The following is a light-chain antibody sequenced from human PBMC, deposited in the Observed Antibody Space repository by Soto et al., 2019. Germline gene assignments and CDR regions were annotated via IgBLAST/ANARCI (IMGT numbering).Light chain of an antibody. V-gene: IGLV2-8*01. CDR2: EVY. CDR1: SSDVGGYNY. CDR3: SSYVGTNSYV. Sequence: QSALTQPPSASGSPGQSVTISCTGTSSDVGGYNYVSWYQQHPGKAPKLIIYEVYKRPSGVPDRFSGSKSGNTAALTVSGLQAEDEADYYCSSYVGTNSYVFGTGTKGPS. J-gene: IGLJ1*01.